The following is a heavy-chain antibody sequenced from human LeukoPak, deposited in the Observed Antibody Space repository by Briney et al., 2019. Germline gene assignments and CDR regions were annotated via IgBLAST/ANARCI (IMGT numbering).Heavy chain of an antibody. D-gene: IGHD5-18*01. V-gene: IGHV4-39*01. CDR2: IFYTGST. Sequence: SETLSLTCTVSGGSISSSTYYWGWIRQPPGEGLEWIGSIFYTGSTYYNPSLKSRVTISVGTSKNQFSLKLRSVTAADTAVYYCARVVGYSYGYYFDYWGQGTLVTVSS. CDR1: GGSISSSTYY. CDR3: ARVVGYSYGYYFDY. J-gene: IGHJ4*02.